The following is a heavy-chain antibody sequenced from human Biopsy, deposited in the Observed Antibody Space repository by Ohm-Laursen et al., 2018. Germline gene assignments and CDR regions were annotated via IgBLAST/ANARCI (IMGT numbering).Heavy chain of an antibody. J-gene: IGHJ4*02. Sequence: SSVKASCKVSGYTLNELSMHWVRQVPGKGLEWMGGFAPENGKTVYAQNFQARVSLTDDTSTDTAYMELRSLRSEDTAVYYCAADINVWNVNYWGQGTQVTVSS. V-gene: IGHV1-24*01. CDR2: FAPENGKT. D-gene: IGHD1-1*01. CDR1: GYTLNELS. CDR3: AADINVWNVNY.